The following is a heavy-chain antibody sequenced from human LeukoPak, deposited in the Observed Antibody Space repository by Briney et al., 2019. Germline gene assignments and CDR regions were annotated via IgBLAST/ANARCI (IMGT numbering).Heavy chain of an antibody. J-gene: IGHJ4*02. V-gene: IGHV4-59*01. CDR1: GGSISGDY. CDR3: ARLQGGSTAIFDY. D-gene: IGHD2-15*01. CDR2: IYYTGTT. Sequence: SETLFLTCTVSGGSISGDYWSWIRQPPGKGLEWVGYIYYTGTTNYNPSLKSRVTISVDTSKNQFSLKLTSVTAADTAVYYCARLQGGSTAIFDYWGQGTLVSVSS.